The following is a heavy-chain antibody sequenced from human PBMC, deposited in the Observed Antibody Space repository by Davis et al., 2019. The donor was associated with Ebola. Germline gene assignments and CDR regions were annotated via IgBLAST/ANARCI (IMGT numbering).Heavy chain of an antibody. J-gene: IGHJ3*01. CDR3: AKQGDTSDAFDV. Sequence: GESLKISCAASGFTFSISAMSWVRQAPGKGLEWVSIIRGSGDNTNYADSVRGRFTISRDTSKSTLYMQMNTLRAEDTAIYYCAKQGDTSDAFDVWGQGTMVTVSS. CDR2: IRGSGDNT. CDR1: GFTFSISA. D-gene: IGHD2-2*02. V-gene: IGHV3-23*01.